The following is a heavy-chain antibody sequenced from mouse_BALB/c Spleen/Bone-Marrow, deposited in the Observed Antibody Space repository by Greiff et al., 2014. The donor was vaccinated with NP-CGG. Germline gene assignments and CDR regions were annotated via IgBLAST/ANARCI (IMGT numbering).Heavy chain of an antibody. Sequence: EVQLQQSGAELVKPVASVKMSYTGSGYNIKDTYMHWVKQRPEQGLEWIGRIDPANGNTKYDPKFQGKATITADTSSNTAYLQLSSLTSEDTAVYYCARYYYGSSYFDYWGQGTTLTVSS. CDR1: GYNIKDTY. J-gene: IGHJ2*01. D-gene: IGHD1-1*01. CDR3: ARYYYGSSYFDY. V-gene: IGHV14-3*02. CDR2: IDPANGNT.